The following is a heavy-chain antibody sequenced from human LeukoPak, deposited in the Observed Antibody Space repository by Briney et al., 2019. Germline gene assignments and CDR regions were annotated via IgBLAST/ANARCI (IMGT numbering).Heavy chain of an antibody. CDR3: ARASWAYSPFDH. J-gene: IGHJ4*02. D-gene: IGHD2-21*01. V-gene: IGHV1-69*04. CDR2: IIPILGIA. Sequence: SVKVSCKASGGTFSSYAISWVRQAPGQGLEWMGRIIPILGIANYAQKFQGRVTITADKSTSTAYMELSSLRSEDTAVYYCARASWAYSPFDHWGQGILVTVSS. CDR1: GGTFSSYA.